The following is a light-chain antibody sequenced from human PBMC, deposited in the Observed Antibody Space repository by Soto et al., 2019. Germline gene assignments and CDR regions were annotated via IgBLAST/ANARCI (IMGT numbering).Light chain of an antibody. CDR1: QSVDRSY. V-gene: IGKV3-20*01. CDR3: QQYGFSSYT. CDR2: GAS. Sequence: IVLTQSPATLYLSPGDRATLSCRASQSVDRSYLAWFQQKPGQAPRLLIHGASTWATGIPGRFSGSGSGTDFTLTISRLEPEDFAVYFCQQYGFSSYTFGQGTKLEIK. J-gene: IGKJ2*01.